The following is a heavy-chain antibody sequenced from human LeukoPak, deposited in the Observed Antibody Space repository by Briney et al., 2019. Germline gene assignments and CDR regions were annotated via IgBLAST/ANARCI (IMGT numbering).Heavy chain of an antibody. J-gene: IGHJ4*02. CDR3: ARDGIAAAVTSYFNY. CDR2: INPNSGGT. Sequence: ASVKVSCKASGYTFTGYYMHWVRQAPGQGLEWMGWINPNSGGTNYAQKFQGRVTMTRDTSISTAYMELSRLRSDDTAVYYCARDGIAAAVTSYFNYWGQRTLVTASS. D-gene: IGHD6-13*01. V-gene: IGHV1-2*02. CDR1: GYTFTGYY.